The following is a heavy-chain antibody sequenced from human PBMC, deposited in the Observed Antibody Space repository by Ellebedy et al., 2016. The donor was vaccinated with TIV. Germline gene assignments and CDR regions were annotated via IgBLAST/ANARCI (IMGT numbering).Heavy chain of an antibody. V-gene: IGHV1-46*01. CDR2: INPSGGST. J-gene: IGHJ5*02. CDR1: GYTFTSYY. CDR3: ARDPRYCSSTSCPPFDP. Sequence: ASVKVSCXASGYTFTSYYMHWVRQAPGQGLEWMGIINPSGGSTSYAQKFQGRVTMTRDTSTSTVYMELSSLRSEDTAVYYCARDPRYCSSTSCPPFDPWGQGTLVTVSS. D-gene: IGHD2-2*01.